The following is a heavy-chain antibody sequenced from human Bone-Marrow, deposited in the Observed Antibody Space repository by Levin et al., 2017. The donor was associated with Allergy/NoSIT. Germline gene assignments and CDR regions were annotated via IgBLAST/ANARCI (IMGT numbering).Heavy chain of an antibody. Sequence: SETLSLTCAVSGGSISSTNWWSWVRQPPGKGLEWVGEIFHSGLTNYNPSLTSRVTVSVDKSKNQFSLRLSSVTAADTAVYYCASCYYDSSAHNWFDAWGQGTLVTVSS. V-gene: IGHV4-4*02. CDR3: ASCYYDSSAHNWFDA. CDR2: IFHSGLT. CDR1: GGSISSTNW. D-gene: IGHD3-22*01. J-gene: IGHJ5*02.